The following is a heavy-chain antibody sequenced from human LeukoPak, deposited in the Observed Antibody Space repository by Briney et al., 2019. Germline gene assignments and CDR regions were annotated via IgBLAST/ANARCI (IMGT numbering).Heavy chain of an antibody. Sequence: SETLSLTCAVSGVPFSNYYWSWVRQSPRQGLERIGEINHSGYTNYNPSLKSRVTMSMDTSKNQFSLMLTSVTAADTGVYYCTRAVAGHPDWGQGTLVTVSS. V-gene: IGHV4-34*01. CDR2: INHSGYT. J-gene: IGHJ4*02. CDR1: GVPFSNYY. CDR3: TRAVAGHPD. D-gene: IGHD6-19*01.